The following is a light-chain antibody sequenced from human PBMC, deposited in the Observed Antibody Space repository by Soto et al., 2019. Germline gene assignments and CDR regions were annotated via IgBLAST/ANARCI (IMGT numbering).Light chain of an antibody. CDR2: GVS. V-gene: IGKV3-20*01. J-gene: IGKJ2*01. CDR1: QSVSSNF. CDR3: QQYGASPRT. Sequence: EIVLTQSPDTLSLSPGERATLSCRASQSVSSNFFAWYQQKPGQAPRLLIHGVSSRATGTPDRFSGSGSETDFTLTISRLEPGDFAIYYCQQYGASPRTFGQGTKLEIK.